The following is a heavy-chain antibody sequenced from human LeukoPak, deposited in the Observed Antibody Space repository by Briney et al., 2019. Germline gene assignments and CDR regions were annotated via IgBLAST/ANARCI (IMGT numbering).Heavy chain of an antibody. CDR3: ARGMTTVTLTNWFDP. Sequence: SETLSLTCAVYGGSFSGYYWSWIRQPPGKGLEWIGEINHSGSTNYNPSLKSRVTISVDTSKNQFSLKLSSVTAADTAVYYCARGMTTVTLTNWFDPWGQGTLVTVSS. J-gene: IGHJ5*02. D-gene: IGHD4-17*01. CDR2: INHSGST. CDR1: GGSFSGYY. V-gene: IGHV4-34*01.